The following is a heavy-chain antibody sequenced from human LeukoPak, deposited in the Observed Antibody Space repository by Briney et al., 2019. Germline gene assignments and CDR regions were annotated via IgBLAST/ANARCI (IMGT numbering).Heavy chain of an antibody. J-gene: IGHJ4*02. Sequence: GGSLRLSCAASGFPFSAYWMHWVRQVPGKGLVWVSRITSDGSSTVYADFVKGRFAISRDNAKNTLYLQMDSLRAEDTAVYYCVRGVKCGGKDWGQGTLVTVSS. CDR3: VRGVKCGGKD. CDR2: ITSDGSST. CDR1: GFPFSAYW. V-gene: IGHV3-74*01. D-gene: IGHD4-23*01.